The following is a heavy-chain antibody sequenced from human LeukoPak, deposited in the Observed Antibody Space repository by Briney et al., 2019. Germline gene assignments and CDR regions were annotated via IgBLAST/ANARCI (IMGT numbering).Heavy chain of an antibody. D-gene: IGHD2-2*01. J-gene: IGHJ6*03. CDR2: ISYDGSNK. CDR3: ARDRVPAARDYYYMDV. CDR1: GFTFSSYG. V-gene: IGHV3-30*03. Sequence: GGSLRLSCAASGFTFSSYGMPWVRPAPGKGLEWVAIISYDGSNKYYEVSVKGRFTISRDNSKNTLYLQMNSLRAEDTAVYYCARDRVPAARDYYYMDVWGKGTTVTVSS.